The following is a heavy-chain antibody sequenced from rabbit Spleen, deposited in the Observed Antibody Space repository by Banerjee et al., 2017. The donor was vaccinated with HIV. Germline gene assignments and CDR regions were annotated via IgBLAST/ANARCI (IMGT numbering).Heavy chain of an antibody. J-gene: IGHJ4*01. CDR3: ARETSSGWGIVSFYFSL. Sequence: QEQLVESGGGLVRPEGSLKLSCTASGFSFSNSHYMCWVRQAPGTGLEWIACIYSGSSGDTYYASWAKGRITISKTSSTTVTLQMTSLTAADTATYFCARETSSGWGIVSFYFSLWGQGTLVTVS. CDR2: IYSGSSGDT. V-gene: IGHV1S45*01. D-gene: IGHD4-1*01. CDR1: GFSFSNSHY.